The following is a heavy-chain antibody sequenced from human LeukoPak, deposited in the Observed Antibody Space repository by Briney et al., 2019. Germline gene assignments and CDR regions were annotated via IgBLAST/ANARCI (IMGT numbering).Heavy chain of an antibody. CDR1: GGSISRGGYY. V-gene: IGHV4-31*03. D-gene: IGHD3-10*01. CDR2: IYDSGNT. Sequence: SETLSLTCSVAGGSISRGGYYWTWIRQHPVKGLEWIGYIYDSGNTNYNPSLKSRVIISEDTSKNQFSLKLSSVTAADTAVYYCARGRMARGAKPPKYYFDYWGQGTLDTVSS. CDR3: ARGRMARGAKPPKYYFDY. J-gene: IGHJ4*02.